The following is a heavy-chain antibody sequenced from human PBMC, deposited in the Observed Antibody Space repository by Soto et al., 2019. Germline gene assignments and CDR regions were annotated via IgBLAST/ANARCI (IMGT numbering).Heavy chain of an antibody. CDR1: GGSISSSSYY. CDR2: IYHSGST. V-gene: IGHV4-39*07. D-gene: IGHD3-16*01. J-gene: IGHJ6*02. Sequence: PSETLSLTCTVSGGSISSSSYYWGWIRQPPGKGPEWIGYIYHSGSTYYNPSLKSRVTMSVDTSKNQFSLKLSSVTAADTAVYYCAKDSRGIKMDVWGQGTTVTVSS. CDR3: AKDSRGIKMDV.